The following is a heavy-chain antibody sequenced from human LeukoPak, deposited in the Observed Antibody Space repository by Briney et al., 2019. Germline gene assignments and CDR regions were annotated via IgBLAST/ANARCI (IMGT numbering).Heavy chain of an antibody. CDR3: ARGVSGSYYAFDY. Sequence: SETLSLTCTVSDDSISSYYWSWIRQPPGKGLEWIGYIYYSGSTNYNPSLKSRVTISVDTSKNQFSLKLSSVTAADTAVYYCARGVSGSYYAFDYSGTGTLVTVSS. CDR2: IYYSGST. CDR1: DDSISSYY. D-gene: IGHD3-10*01. V-gene: IGHV4-59*01. J-gene: IGHJ4*02.